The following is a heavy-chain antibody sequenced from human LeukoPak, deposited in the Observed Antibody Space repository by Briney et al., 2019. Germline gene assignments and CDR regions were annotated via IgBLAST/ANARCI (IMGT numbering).Heavy chain of an antibody. D-gene: IGHD2-2*01. Sequence: ASVKVSXKASGYTFTSYYMHWVRQAPGQGLEWMGIINPSGGSTSYAQKFQGRVTMTRNTSISTAYMELSSLRSEDTAVYYCARGVPAVVLPAATDHYYYYYYMDVWGKGTTVTVSS. CDR1: GYTFTSYY. V-gene: IGHV1-46*01. J-gene: IGHJ6*03. CDR2: INPSGGST. CDR3: ARGVPAVVLPAATDHYYYYYYMDV.